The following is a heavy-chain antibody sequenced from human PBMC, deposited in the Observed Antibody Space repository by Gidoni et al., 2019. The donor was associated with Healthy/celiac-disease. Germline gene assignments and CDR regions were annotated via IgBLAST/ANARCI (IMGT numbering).Heavy chain of an antibody. CDR3: AKDRPLYGSGSYTFDY. Sequence: EVQLLESGGGLVQPGGALRLSCAASGFTFSRYAMSWVRQAAVKGLEWVSDISGSVGSTYYADSVKCRLTISRDNSKNTLYLQMNSLRAEDTAVYYCAKDRPLYGSGSYTFDYWGQGTLVTVSS. D-gene: IGHD3-10*01. CDR2: ISGSVGST. J-gene: IGHJ4*02. V-gene: IGHV3-23*01. CDR1: GFTFSRYA.